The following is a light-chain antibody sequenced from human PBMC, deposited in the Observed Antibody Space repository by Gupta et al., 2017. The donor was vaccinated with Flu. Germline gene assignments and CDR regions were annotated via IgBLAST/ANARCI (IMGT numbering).Light chain of an antibody. CDR3: QQRSIWPQVT. Sequence: ERAALACRASQGHVNYLAWYQQKPGQAPRLLIYDASNRATGIPARFSGSGSWTDVTLTISSREPEDFAVYYCQQRSIWPQVTFGQGTRLDIK. V-gene: IGKV3-11*01. CDR2: DAS. J-gene: IGKJ5*01. CDR1: QGHVNY.